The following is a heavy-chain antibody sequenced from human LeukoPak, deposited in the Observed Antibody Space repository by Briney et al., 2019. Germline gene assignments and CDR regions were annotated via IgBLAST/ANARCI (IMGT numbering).Heavy chain of an antibody. J-gene: IGHJ4*02. D-gene: IGHD2-15*01. V-gene: IGHV3-23*01. CDR1: GFTFSSYG. CDR2: ISGSGGST. Sequence: GGTLRLSCAASGFTFSSYGMSWVRQAPGKGLEWVSAISGSGGSTYYADSVKGRFTISRDNSKNTLYLQMNSLRAEDTAVYYCAKSYCSGGSCYYYYFDYWGQGTLVTASS. CDR3: AKSYCSGGSCYYYYFDY.